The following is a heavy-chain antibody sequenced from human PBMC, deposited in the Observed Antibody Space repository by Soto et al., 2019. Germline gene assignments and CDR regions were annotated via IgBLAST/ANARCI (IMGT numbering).Heavy chain of an antibody. Sequence: QVQLQESGPGLVKPSETLSLTCTVSGGSVSSGSYYWGWIRQPPGKGLEWIGYIYHSGSTNYNPCLKSRVTRSVDTSKNPFSLSLTSVTAADTAVYYCARLSAAWFDPWGQGTLVTVAS. D-gene: IGHD6-19*01. V-gene: IGHV4-61*01. CDR2: IYHSGST. CDR1: GGSVSSGSYY. CDR3: ARLSAAWFDP. J-gene: IGHJ5*02.